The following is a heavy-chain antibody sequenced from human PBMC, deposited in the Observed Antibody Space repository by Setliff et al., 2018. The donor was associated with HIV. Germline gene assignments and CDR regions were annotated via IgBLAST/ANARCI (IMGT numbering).Heavy chain of an antibody. CDR2: ISGYNGNT. Sequence: ASVKVSCKASGYTFTAYGINWVRQAPGLGLEWMGWISGYNGNTEYAQRFHGRLTMTRDTSRGTAHMELRSLRSDDTAVYYCARGFASGSGSYYYDFWGQGTLVTVSS. J-gene: IGHJ4*02. CDR1: GYTFTAYG. V-gene: IGHV1-18*01. D-gene: IGHD2-15*01. CDR3: ARGFASGSGSYYYDF.